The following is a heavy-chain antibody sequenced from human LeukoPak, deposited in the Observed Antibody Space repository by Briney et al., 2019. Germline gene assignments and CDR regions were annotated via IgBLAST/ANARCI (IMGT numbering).Heavy chain of an antibody. J-gene: IGHJ4*02. Sequence: SETLSLTCTVSGGSISSYYWSWLRQPPGKGLEWIGYIYYSGSTNYNPSLKSRVTISVDTSKNQFSLKLSSVTAADTAVYYCARYTAAGTGYWGQGTLVTVSS. CDR3: ARYTAAGTGY. CDR2: IYYSGST. CDR1: GGSISSYY. D-gene: IGHD6-13*01. V-gene: IGHV4-59*08.